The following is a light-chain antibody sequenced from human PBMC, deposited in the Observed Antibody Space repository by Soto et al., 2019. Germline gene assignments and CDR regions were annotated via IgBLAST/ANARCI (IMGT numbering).Light chain of an antibody. CDR3: QQYANLPLT. CDR2: DAS. J-gene: IGKJ4*01. Sequence: DIQMTQSTTSLSASVGDRVTITCQASKDISNYLNWYQQKPVKAPMLLIYDASNLETGVPSRFSGSGSGTDFTFTISILQPEDIATCYCQQYANLPLTFGGGTKMDIK. CDR1: KDISNY. V-gene: IGKV1-33*01.